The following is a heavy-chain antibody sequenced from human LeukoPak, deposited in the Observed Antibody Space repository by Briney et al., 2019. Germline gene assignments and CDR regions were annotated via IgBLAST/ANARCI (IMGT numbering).Heavy chain of an antibody. J-gene: IGHJ6*03. CDR3: ATACSSTSCYESDYYYYVDV. D-gene: IGHD2-2*01. V-gene: IGHV1-69*13. Sequence: GASVKVSCKASGGTFSSYAISWVRQAPGQGLEWMGGIIPIFGTANYAQKFQGRVTITADESTSTAYMELSSLRSEDTAVYYCATACSSTSCYESDYYYYVDVWGKGTTVTVSS. CDR1: GGTFSSYA. CDR2: IIPIFGTA.